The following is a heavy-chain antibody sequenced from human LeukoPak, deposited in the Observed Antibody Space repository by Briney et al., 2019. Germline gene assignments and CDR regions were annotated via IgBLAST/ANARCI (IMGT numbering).Heavy chain of an antibody. CDR2: ISSSGSTK. J-gene: IGHJ4*02. D-gene: IGHD5-12*01. CDR3: ARPGRGYSGDEGY. CDR1: KFMFSSYE. Sequence: TGGSLRLSCAASKFMFSSYEMNWVRQAPGKGLEWVSYISSSGSTKYYADSVKGRFTISRDNAKNSLYLQMNSLRAEDTAVYYCARPGRGYSGDEGYWGQGTLVTVSS. V-gene: IGHV3-48*03.